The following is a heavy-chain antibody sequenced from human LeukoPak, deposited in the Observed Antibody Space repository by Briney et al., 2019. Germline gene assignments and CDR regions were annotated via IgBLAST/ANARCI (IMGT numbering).Heavy chain of an antibody. CDR1: GFTFSSYE. Sequence: GGSLRLSCAASGFTFSSYEMNWVRQAPGKGLEWVSAISGSGGSTYYADSVKGRFTISRDNSKNTLYLQMNSLRAEDTAVYYCAKGTHNYDLDYWGQGTLVTVSS. CDR3: AKGTHNYDLDY. D-gene: IGHD3-22*01. V-gene: IGHV3-23*01. CDR2: ISGSGGST. J-gene: IGHJ4*02.